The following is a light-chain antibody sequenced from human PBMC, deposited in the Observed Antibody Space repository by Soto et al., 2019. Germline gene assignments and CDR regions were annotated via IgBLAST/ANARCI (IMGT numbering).Light chain of an antibody. J-gene: IGLJ1*01. V-gene: IGLV2-14*01. CDR2: DVS. CDR1: SSDVGAYNY. CDR3: SSYTSATNYV. Sequence: QSALTQPASVSGSPGQSITISCTGTSSDVGAYNYDSWYQQYPGEAPKVIIYDVSHRPAGVSNRFSGSKSGNTASLTISGLQTQDEADYYCSSYTSATNYVFGTGTKLTVL.